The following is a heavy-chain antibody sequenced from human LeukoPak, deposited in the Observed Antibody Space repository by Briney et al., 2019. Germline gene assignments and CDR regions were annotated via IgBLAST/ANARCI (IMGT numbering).Heavy chain of an antibody. V-gene: IGHV4-39*01. Sequence: PSETLSLTCSVSGGSISSSSSYWGWIRQPPGKGLEWIGSIYSGSSFDNPALKSRVTISVDTSKNQFSLKLSSVTAAATAVYYCARHRSGWLQSSFDYWGQGTLVTVSS. CDR1: GGSISSSSSY. D-gene: IGHD5-24*01. CDR2: IYSGSS. J-gene: IGHJ4*02. CDR3: ARHRSGWLQSSFDY.